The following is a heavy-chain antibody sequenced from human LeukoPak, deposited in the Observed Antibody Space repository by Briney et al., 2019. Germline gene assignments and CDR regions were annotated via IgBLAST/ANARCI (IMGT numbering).Heavy chain of an antibody. CDR2: ISSSGSTI. Sequence: GGSLRLSCAASGFTFSDYYMSWIRQAPGKGLEWVSYISSSGSTIYYADSVRGRFTISRDNAKNSLYLQMNSLRAEDTAVYYCARDNPQDTQGYYFDYWGQGTLVAVSS. J-gene: IGHJ4*02. CDR1: GFTFSDYY. CDR3: ARDNPQDTQGYYFDY. V-gene: IGHV3-11*01.